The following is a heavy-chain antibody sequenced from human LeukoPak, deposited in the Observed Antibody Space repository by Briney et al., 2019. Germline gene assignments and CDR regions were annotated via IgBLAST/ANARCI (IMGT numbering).Heavy chain of an antibody. V-gene: IGHV3-23*01. CDR1: GGSISSSSYY. Sequence: ETLSLTCTVSGGSISSSSYYWGWIRQAPGKGLEWVSAISGSGGSTYYADSVKGRFTISRDNSKNTLYLQMNSLRAEDTAVYYCARTGLTYLTTMTTWFAYWGQGTLVTVSS. CDR3: ARTGLTYLTTMTTWFAY. CDR2: ISGSGGST. J-gene: IGHJ4*02. D-gene: IGHD4-17*01.